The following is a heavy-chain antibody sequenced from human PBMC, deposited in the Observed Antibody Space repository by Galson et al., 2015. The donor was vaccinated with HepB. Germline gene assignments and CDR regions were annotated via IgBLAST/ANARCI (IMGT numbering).Heavy chain of an antibody. CDR2: INAGNGNT. J-gene: IGHJ4*02. D-gene: IGHD2-21*02. V-gene: IGHV1-3*01. CDR1: GYTFTSYA. CDR3: ARDPYCGGDCSGYNY. Sequence: SVKVSCKASGYTFTSYAMHWVRQAPGQRLEWMGWINAGNGNTKYSQKFQGRVTITRDTSASTAYMELSSLRSEDTAVYYCARDPYCGGDCSGYNYWGQGTLVTVSS.